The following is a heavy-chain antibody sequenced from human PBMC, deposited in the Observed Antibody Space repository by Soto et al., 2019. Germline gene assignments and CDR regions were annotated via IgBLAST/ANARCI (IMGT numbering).Heavy chain of an antibody. Sequence: GGSLRLSCAASWFTFSGSAMHWVRQASGKGLEWVGRIRSKANSYATAYAASVKGRFTISRDDSKNTAYLQMNSLKTEDTAVYYCTRLGEVRGVIITEHYYYYYMDVWGKGTTVTVSS. CDR1: WFTFSGSA. CDR2: IRSKANSYAT. CDR3: TRLGEVRGVIITEHYYYYYMDV. D-gene: IGHD3-10*01. V-gene: IGHV3-73*01. J-gene: IGHJ6*03.